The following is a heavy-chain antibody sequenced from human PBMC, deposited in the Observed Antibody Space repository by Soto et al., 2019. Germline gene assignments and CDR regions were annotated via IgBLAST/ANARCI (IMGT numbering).Heavy chain of an antibody. V-gene: IGHV3-23*01. CDR1: GFTFSSYA. CDR2: ISGSGGST. CDR3: AKDPDSSGSLPGNYFDY. Sequence: HPGGSLRLSCAASGFTFSSYAMSWVRQAPGKGLEWVSAISGSGGSTYYADSVKGRFTISRDNSKNTLYLQMNSLRAEDTAVYYCAKDPDSSGSLPGNYFDYWGQGTLVTVSS. D-gene: IGHD6-19*01. J-gene: IGHJ4*02.